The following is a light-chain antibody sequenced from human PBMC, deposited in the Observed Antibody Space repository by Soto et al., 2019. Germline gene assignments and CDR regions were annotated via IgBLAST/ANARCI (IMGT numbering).Light chain of an antibody. J-gene: IGLJ2*01. CDR1: SSDVGGYNY. V-gene: IGLV2-14*03. CDR2: DVR. CDR3: SSYTSGNTVV. Sequence: QSALTQPASVSGSPGQSITISCTGTSSDVGGYNYVSWYQHHPGKAPKLMIYDVRNRPSGVSNRFSGSKSGNTASLTISGLQPEDEADYYCSSYTSGNTVVFGGGTKLTVL.